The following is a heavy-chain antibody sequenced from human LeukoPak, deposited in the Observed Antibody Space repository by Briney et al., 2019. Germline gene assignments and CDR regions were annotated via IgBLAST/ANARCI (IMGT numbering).Heavy chain of an antibody. CDR1: GFTFSSYA. D-gene: IGHD4-11*01. CDR2: ISGSGGST. Sequence: GGSLXLSCAASGFTFSSYAMSWVRQAPGKGLEWVSAISGSGGSTYYADSVKGRFTISRDNSKNTLYLQMNSLRAEDTAVYYCARDYDYSNVDYWGQGTLVTVSS. V-gene: IGHV3-23*01. J-gene: IGHJ4*02. CDR3: ARDYDYSNVDY.